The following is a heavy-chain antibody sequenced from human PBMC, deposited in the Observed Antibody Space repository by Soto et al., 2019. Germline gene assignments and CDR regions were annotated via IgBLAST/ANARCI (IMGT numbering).Heavy chain of an antibody. CDR1: GYTFTSYD. Sequence: ASVKVSCKASGYTFTSYDINWVRQATGQGLEWMGWMNPNSGNTGYAQKFQGRVTMTRNTSISTAYMELSSLRSEDTAVYYCARTVRITIFGVAYSGDYYMDVWGKGTTVTVSS. J-gene: IGHJ6*03. D-gene: IGHD3-3*01. CDR2: MNPNSGNT. V-gene: IGHV1-8*01. CDR3: ARTVRITIFGVAYSGDYYMDV.